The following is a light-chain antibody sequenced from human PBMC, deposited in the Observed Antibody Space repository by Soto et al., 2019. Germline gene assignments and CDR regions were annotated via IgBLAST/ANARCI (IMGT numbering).Light chain of an antibody. Sequence: EIVLTQSPGTLSLSPGERATLSCRASQSVTSSYLAWYQQKPGQAPRLLIYGASSRATGIPDRFSGSGSGTDFTLTISRLEPEDFATYYCQQGTALMYTFGQGTKLEIK. CDR1: QSVTSSY. V-gene: IGKV3-20*01. CDR2: GAS. CDR3: QQGTALMYT. J-gene: IGKJ2*01.